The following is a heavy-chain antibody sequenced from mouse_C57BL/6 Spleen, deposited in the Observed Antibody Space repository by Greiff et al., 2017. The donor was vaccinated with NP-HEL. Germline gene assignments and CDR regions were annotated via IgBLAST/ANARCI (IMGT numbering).Heavy chain of an antibody. V-gene: IGHV1-15*01. CDR3: TREGVGLRSPSFDY. Sequence: QVQLQQPGAELVRPGASVTLSCKASGYTFTDYEMHWVKQTPVHGLEWIGAIDPETGGTAYNQKFKGKAILTADKSSSTAYMELRSLTSEDSAVEYCTREGVGLRSPSFDYWGQGTTLTVSS. J-gene: IGHJ2*01. D-gene: IGHD2-4*01. CDR1: GYTFTDYE. CDR2: IDPETGGT.